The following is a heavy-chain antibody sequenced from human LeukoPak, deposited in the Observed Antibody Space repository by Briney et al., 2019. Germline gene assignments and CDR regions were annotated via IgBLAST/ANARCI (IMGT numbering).Heavy chain of an antibody. D-gene: IGHD5-24*01. CDR3: ARDLDLGVTRWLEPEFDY. V-gene: IGHV3-21*01. CDR1: GFTFSSYS. Sequence: GGSLRLSCAASGFTFSSYSMNWVRQAPGKGLEWVSSISSSSSYIYYADSVEGRFTISRDNAKNSLYLRMNSLRAEDTAVYYCARDLDLGVTRWLEPEFDYWGQGTLVTVSS. CDR2: ISSSSSYI. J-gene: IGHJ4*02.